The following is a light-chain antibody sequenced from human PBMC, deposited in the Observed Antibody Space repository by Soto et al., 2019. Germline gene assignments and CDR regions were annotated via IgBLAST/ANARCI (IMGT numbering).Light chain of an antibody. CDR1: RSNIGSNY. V-gene: IGLV1-47*01. CDR2: RNN. CDR3: AAWDYSLSVLSV. J-gene: IGLJ1*01. Sequence: QAVVTQPPSASGTPGQRGTISCSGSRSNIGSNYVYWYQQLPGTATKHLIYRNNQRPSGVPDRFSGSKSGTSAPPAISGLRSGDEADYYCAAWDYSLSVLSVFGTGTKVTVL.